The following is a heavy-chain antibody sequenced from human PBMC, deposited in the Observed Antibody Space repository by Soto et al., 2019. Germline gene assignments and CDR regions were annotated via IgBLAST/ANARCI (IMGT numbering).Heavy chain of an antibody. D-gene: IGHD6-13*01. CDR2: IYPGDSDT. CDR3: ARRGIAAAGTGWFDP. CDR1: GYSFTSYW. Sequence: GESLKISCKGSGYSFTSYWNGWVRQMPGKGLEWMGIIYPGDSDTRYSPSFQGQVTISADKSISTAYLQWSSLKASETAMYYCARRGIAAAGTGWFDPWGQGTLVTVSS. J-gene: IGHJ5*02. V-gene: IGHV5-51*01.